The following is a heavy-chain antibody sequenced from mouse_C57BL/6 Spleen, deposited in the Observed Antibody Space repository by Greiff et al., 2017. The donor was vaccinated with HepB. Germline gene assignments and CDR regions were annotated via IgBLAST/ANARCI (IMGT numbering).Heavy chain of an antibody. J-gene: IGHJ3*01. CDR2: IDPETGGT. CDR1: GYTFTDYE. CDR3: TRRSGGYGSSPWFAY. D-gene: IGHD1-1*01. V-gene: IGHV1-15*01. Sequence: VQLQQSGAELVRPGASVTLSCKASGYTFTDYEMHWVKQTPVHGLEWIGAIDPETGGTAYNQQFKGKAILTADKASSTAYMELRRLTSEDSAVYYCTRRSGGYGSSPWFAYWGQGTLVTVSA.